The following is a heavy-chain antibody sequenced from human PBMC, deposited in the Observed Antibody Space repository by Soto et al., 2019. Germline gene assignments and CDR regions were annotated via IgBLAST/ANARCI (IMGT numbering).Heavy chain of an antibody. CDR3: AHAFGGTSWPNDAFDV. V-gene: IGHV2-5*02. D-gene: IGHD2-2*01. Sequence: QITLKESGPPLVKPTQPLTLTCIFSGFSFSADGVGVGWIRQPPGKALEWLALIYWDDDTRYSPSLKSRLTITKDTSKNQVVLTMTNMDPVDTGTYYCAHAFGGTSWPNDAFDVWGQGTVVTVSS. J-gene: IGHJ3*01. CDR1: GFSFSADGVG. CDR2: IYWDDDT.